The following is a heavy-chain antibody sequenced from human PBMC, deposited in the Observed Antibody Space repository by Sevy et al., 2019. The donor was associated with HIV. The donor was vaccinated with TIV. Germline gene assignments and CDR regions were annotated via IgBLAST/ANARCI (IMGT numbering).Heavy chain of an antibody. V-gene: IGHV4-39*01. Sequence: SETLSLTCTVSGGSIATSSYYWGWIRQPPGKGVEWIGGIYYSGSTYYNPSLKSRVTMSEDTSKNQFSLKLNSVTAADTAVYYGARHVGLDWFAPWGQGTLVTVSS. CDR2: IYYSGST. J-gene: IGHJ5*02. CDR3: ARHVGLDWFAP. CDR1: GGSIATSSYY. D-gene: IGHD6-19*01.